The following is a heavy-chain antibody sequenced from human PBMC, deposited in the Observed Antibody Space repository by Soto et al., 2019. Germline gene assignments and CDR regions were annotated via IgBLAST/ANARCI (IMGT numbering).Heavy chain of an antibody. CDR1: GYSFTSYW. CDR3: ARQITGYSSGWYIGWFDP. Sequence: GESLKISCKGSGYSFTSYWIGWVRQMPGKGLEWMGIIYPGDSDTRYSPSFQGQVTISADKSISTAYLQWSRLKASDTAMYYCARQITGYSSGWYIGWFDPWGQGTLVTVSS. V-gene: IGHV5-51*01. D-gene: IGHD6-19*01. CDR2: IYPGDSDT. J-gene: IGHJ5*02.